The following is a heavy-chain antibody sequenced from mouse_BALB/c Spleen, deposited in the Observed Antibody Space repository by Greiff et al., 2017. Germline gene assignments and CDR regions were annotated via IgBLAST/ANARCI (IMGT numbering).Heavy chain of an antibody. CDR1: GFSLTSYG. CDR3: ARGSYDYDGRGYAMDY. Sequence: VQLVESGPGLVAPSQSLSITCTVSGFSLTSYGVHWVRQPPGKGLEWLGVIWAGGSTNYNSALMSRLSISKDNSKSQVFLKMNSLQTDDTAMYYCARGSYDYDGRGYAMDYWGQGTSVTVSS. CDR2: IWAGGST. D-gene: IGHD2-4*01. J-gene: IGHJ4*01. V-gene: IGHV2-9*02.